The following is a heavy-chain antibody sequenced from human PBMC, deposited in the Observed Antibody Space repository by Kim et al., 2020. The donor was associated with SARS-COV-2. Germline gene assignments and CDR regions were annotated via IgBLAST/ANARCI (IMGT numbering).Heavy chain of an antibody. CDR3: AKDFSAGMDV. CDR1: GFTFSNFA. CDR2: VSGSGGAT. V-gene: IGHV3-23*01. Sequence: GGSLRLSCAASGFTFSNFAMNWVRQVPGKGLQWVSTVSGSGGATYYLDSVKGRFTILRDNSKNTLSLQMNSLRVEDTAIYYCAKDFSAGMDVWGQGTTVTVSS. J-gene: IGHJ6*02.